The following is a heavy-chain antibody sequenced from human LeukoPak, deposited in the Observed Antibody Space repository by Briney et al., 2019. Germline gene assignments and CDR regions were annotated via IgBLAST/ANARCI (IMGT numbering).Heavy chain of an antibody. V-gene: IGHV7-4-1*02. CDR2: INTNTGNP. D-gene: IGHD6-19*01. CDR3: ARDRTFQYSSGWYRGEGGY. CDR1: GYTFTSYA. Sequence: GASVKVSCKASGYTFTSYAMNWVRQAPGQGLEWMGWINTNTGNPTYAQGFTGRFVFSLDTSVSTAYLQISSLKAEDTAVYYCARDRTFQYSSGWYRGEGGYWGQGTLVTVSS. J-gene: IGHJ4*02.